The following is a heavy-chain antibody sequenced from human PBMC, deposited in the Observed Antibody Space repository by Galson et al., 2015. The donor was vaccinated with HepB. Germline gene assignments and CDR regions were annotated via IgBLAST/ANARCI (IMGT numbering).Heavy chain of an antibody. CDR1: GYTFTGYY. CDR3: ARSYYYDSSGSIPGDAFDI. V-gene: IGHV1-2*05. J-gene: IGHJ3*02. CDR2: INPNSGGT. Sequence: SVKVSCKASGYTFTGYYMHWVRQAPGQGLEWMGRINPNSGGTNYAQKFQGRVTMTRDTSISTAYMELSRLRSDDTVVYYCARSYYYDSSGSIPGDAFDIWGQGTMVTVSS. D-gene: IGHD3-22*01.